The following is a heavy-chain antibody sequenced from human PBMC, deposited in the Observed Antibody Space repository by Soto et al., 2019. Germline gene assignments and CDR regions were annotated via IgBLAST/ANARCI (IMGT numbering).Heavy chain of an antibody. Sequence: GGSLRLSCAASGFTFSSYGMHWVRQAPGKGLGWVAVISYDGSNKYYADSVKGRFTISRDNSKNTLYLQMNSLRAEDTAVYYCAKAGRGYYDSSGYFAYWGQGTLVTVSS. CDR2: ISYDGSNK. D-gene: IGHD3-22*01. CDR1: GFTFSSYG. J-gene: IGHJ4*02. CDR3: AKAGRGYYDSSGYFAY. V-gene: IGHV3-30*18.